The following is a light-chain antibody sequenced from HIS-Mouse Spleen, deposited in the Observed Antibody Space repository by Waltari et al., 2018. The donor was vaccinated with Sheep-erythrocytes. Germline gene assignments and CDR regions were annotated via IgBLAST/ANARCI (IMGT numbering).Light chain of an antibody. CDR2: SNN. J-gene: IGLJ3*02. CDR1: SSNLGSNT. Sequence: QSVLTQPPSASGTPGQRVTISCSGSSSNLGSNTATWYQQLPGTAPKLPIYSNNQRPSGVPDRFSGSKSGTSASLAISGLQSEDEADYYCAAWDDSLNGPVFGGGTKLTVL. V-gene: IGLV1-44*01. CDR3: AAWDDSLNGPV.